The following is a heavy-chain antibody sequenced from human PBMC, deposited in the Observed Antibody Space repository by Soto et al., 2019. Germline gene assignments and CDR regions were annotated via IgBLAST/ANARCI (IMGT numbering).Heavy chain of an antibody. CDR2: IIPIFGTA. CDR1: GGTFSSYA. Sequence: QVQLVQSGAEVKKPGSSVKVSCKASGGTFSSYAISWVRQAPGQGLEWMGGIIPIFGTANYAQKLQGRVTMTTDTSTSTAYMELRSLRSDDTAVYYCARRTVTTMGGEFDPWGQGTLVTVSS. D-gene: IGHD4-4*01. J-gene: IGHJ5*02. V-gene: IGHV1-69*06. CDR3: ARRTVTTMGGEFDP.